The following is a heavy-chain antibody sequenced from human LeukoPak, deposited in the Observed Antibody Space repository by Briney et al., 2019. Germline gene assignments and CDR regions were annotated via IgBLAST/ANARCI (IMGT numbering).Heavy chain of an antibody. V-gene: IGHV3-74*01. CDR3: ARDKGYSIDQ. J-gene: IGHJ5*02. CDR2: INGDGSST. D-gene: IGHD5-18*01. CDR1: GFAFNTYW. Sequence: GGSLRLSCAASGFAFNTYWMHWVRQAPGTGLVWVSRINGDGSSTSYADFVKGRFAISRDNAKNTLYLQMNSLRAEETAIYYCARDKGYSIDQWGQGTLVTVSS.